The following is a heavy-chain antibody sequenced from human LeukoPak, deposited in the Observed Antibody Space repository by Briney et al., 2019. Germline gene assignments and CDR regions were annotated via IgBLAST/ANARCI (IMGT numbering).Heavy chain of an antibody. CDR3: ARGDVVVVAANNWFDP. V-gene: IGHV1-2*02. CDR1: GYTFTGYY. J-gene: IGHJ5*02. Sequence: ASVTVSCTASGYTFTGYYMHWVRQAPGQGLEWMGWINPNSGGTNYAQKFQSRVTMTRDTSISTAYMELSRLRSDDTAVYYCARGDVVVVAANNWFDPWGQGTLVTVSS. D-gene: IGHD2-15*01. CDR2: INPNSGGT.